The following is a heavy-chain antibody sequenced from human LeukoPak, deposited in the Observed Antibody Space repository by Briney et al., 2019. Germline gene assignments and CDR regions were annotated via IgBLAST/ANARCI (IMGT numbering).Heavy chain of an antibody. CDR2: ISGSGGGT. CDR1: GFTFTNHA. V-gene: IGHV3-23*01. D-gene: IGHD3-22*01. J-gene: IGHJ4*02. Sequence: GGSLRLSCAASGFTFTNHAMSWVRQAPGKGLEWVSTISGSGGGTYYADSVKGRCTISRDNSNNTLYLQMNSLRAEDTAVYYCARELTYYYDSSGYYSPYFDYWGQGTLVTVSS. CDR3: ARELTYYYDSSGYYSPYFDY.